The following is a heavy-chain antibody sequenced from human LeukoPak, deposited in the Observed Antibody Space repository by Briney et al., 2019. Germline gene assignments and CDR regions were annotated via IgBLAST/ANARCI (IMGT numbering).Heavy chain of an antibody. CDR2: IPTSSTYI. J-gene: IGHJ4*02. V-gene: IGHV3-21*01. D-gene: IGHD5-18*01. CDR1: GFTFSSYS. Sequence: GGSLRLSCAASGFTFSSYSMNWVRQAPGKGLEWVSSIPTSSTYIHYADSVEGRFTISRDNAKNSLYLQMNSLRAEDTAVYYCARISKGYAYDYLDYWGQGTLVTVSS. CDR3: ARISKGYAYDYLDY.